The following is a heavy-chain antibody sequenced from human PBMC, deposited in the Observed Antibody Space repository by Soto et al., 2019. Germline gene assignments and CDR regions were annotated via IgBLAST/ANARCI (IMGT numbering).Heavy chain of an antibody. CDR2: INSDGSST. V-gene: IGHV3-74*01. J-gene: IGHJ3*01. CDR1: GLTFGTYW. D-gene: IGHD1-20*01. CDR3: ARDNWNTV. Sequence: EVQLVESGGGLVQPGGSWGLSVEASGLTFGTYWLHWVGQAPGKGLVWVSHINSDGSSTFYADSVKGRFTISRDNAKNTVYLQMNSLRAEDTAVYYCARDNWNTVWGQGTMVTVSS.